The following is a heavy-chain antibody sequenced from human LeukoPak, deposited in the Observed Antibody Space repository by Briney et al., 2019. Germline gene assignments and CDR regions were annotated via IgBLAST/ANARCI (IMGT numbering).Heavy chain of an antibody. CDR1: GYSFDEYA. J-gene: IGHJ4*02. V-gene: IGHV3-9*01. CDR2: INWKSDKI. D-gene: IGHD6-19*01. CDR3: AKDNRRHYTSGPNPDSLH. Sequence: GGSLRLSCAGSGYSFDEYAMHWVRQAPGKGLEWVSGINWKSDKIGYADSVKGRFTISRDNSKNSLYLQMNSLRVEDTAFYYCAKDNRRHYTSGPNPDSLHWGQGALVTVSS.